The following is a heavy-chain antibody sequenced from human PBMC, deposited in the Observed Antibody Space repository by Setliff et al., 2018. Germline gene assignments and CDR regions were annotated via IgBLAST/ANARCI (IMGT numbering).Heavy chain of an antibody. CDR1: GGSISGGGYY. J-gene: IGHJ3*02. CDR2: IYYSGST. V-gene: IGHV4-31*03. CDR3: ARSGYYSIDAFDI. D-gene: IGHD3-22*01. Sequence: LSLTCTVSGGSISGGGYYWSWIRQHPRKDLEWIGYIYYSGSTNYTPSLKSRVTLSVDTSRNHFSLKLNSVTAADTAVYYCARSGYYSIDAFDIWGQGTMVTV.